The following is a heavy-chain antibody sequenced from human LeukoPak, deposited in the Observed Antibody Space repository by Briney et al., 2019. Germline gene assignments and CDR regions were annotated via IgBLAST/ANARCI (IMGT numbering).Heavy chain of an antibody. V-gene: IGHV1-18*01. CDR1: GYTFYSHG. CDR2: INTYNDDT. D-gene: IGHD6-13*01. J-gene: IGHJ5*02. CDR3: ARDLAAAGTTAYNWFDP. Sequence: ASVKVSCKASGYTFYSHGISWVRQAPGQGLEWMGWINTYNDDTDYAQKFQGRVTMTTDTSANTAYMELRSLRSDDTAVYYCARDLAAAGTTAYNWFDPWGQGTLVTVSS.